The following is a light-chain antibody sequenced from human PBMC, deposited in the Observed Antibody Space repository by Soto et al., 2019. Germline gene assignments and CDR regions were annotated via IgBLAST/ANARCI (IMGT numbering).Light chain of an antibody. CDR2: DAS. J-gene: IGKJ1*01. CDR1: LTVTNNY. CDR3: QQYASAPLT. Sequence: EIVLTHSPDTLSLSPWESATLSCGASLTVTNNYLAWYQQKAGQAPRLILYDASTRATGIPDRFSARGAGTDFTLTISRLEPEDFAVDFCQQYASAPLTFGQGTKVDIK. V-gene: IGKV3-20*01.